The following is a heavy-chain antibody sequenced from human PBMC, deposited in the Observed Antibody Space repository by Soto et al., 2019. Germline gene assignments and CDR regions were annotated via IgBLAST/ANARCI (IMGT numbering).Heavy chain of an antibody. V-gene: IGHV6-1*01. CDR1: GDSVSRNTAA. J-gene: IGHJ6*02. D-gene: IGHD3-3*01. CDR3: ARGWSLDV. Sequence: QVQLQQSGPGLVKPSQTLSLTCGMSGDSVSRNTAAWNWIRQAPSRSLEWLGRTYYRSDWNIEYAKSVKGRVTINADTSKNQFSLRLNSVTPEDTAVYFCARGWSLDVSVQGTTVTVSS. CDR2: TYYRSDWNI.